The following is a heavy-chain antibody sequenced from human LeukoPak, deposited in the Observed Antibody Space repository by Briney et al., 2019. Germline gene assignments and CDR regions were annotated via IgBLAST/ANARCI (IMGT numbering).Heavy chain of an antibody. D-gene: IGHD3-16*01. CDR1: GGSISPYY. J-gene: IGHJ4*02. CDR2: IYYSGST. CDR3: ARAPGIMSGNWRFDY. V-gene: IGHV4-59*12. Sequence: SETLSLTCTVSGGSISPYYWTWIRQPPGKGLEWIGYIYYSGSTNYNPSLTSRVTMSVDTSKNQFSLKLSSVTAADAAVYYCARAPGIMSGNWRFDYWGQGTLVTVSS.